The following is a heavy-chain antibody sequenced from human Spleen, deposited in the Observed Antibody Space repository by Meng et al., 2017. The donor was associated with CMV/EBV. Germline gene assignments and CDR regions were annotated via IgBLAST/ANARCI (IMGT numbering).Heavy chain of an antibody. CDR3: ARDIGGSKDRYGMDV. D-gene: IGHD2-2*01. CDR2: INSDGSST. J-gene: IGHJ6*02. Sequence: ETLSLTCAASGFIFDDHGMSWVRQAPGKGLVWVSRINSDGSSTSYADSVKGRFTISRDNAKKTLYLQMNSLRAEDTAVYYCARDIGGSKDRYGMDVWGQGTTVTVSS. CDR1: GFIFDDHG. V-gene: IGHV3-74*01.